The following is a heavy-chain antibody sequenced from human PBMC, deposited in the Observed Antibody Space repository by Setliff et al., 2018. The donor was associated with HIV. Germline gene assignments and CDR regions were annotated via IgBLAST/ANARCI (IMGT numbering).Heavy chain of an antibody. CDR1: RFTFNDYW. V-gene: IGHV3-7*03. CDR2: IDRDGSET. D-gene: IGHD1-1*01. J-gene: IGHJ3*02. Sequence: PGGSLRLSCVASRFTFNDYWMSWVRQAPGKGLEWVANIDRDGSETNYVDSVKGRFTISRDNAKKYVYLQMNSLRVEDTALYFCAKDYGDGHNWGAFDIWGQGTMVTVSS. CDR3: AKDYGDGHNWGAFDI.